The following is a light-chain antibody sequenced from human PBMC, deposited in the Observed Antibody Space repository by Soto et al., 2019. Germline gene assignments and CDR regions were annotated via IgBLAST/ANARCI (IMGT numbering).Light chain of an antibody. V-gene: IGKV3-15*01. CDR2: GAS. CDR3: QQYNNWPPWT. J-gene: IGKJ1*01. Sequence: EIVMTQSPDTLSVSPGERATLSCRASQTVGSNLAWYQQKPGQAPRLLIYGASTRATGIPARFSGSGSGTDFTLTISSLESEDFAVYYCQQYNNWPPWTFGQGTRVEIK. CDR1: QTVGSN.